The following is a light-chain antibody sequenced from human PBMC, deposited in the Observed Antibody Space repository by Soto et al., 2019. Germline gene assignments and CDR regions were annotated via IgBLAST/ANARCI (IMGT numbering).Light chain of an antibody. CDR3: QQSYSTTWT. CDR1: QGISTY. J-gene: IGKJ1*01. CDR2: AAS. V-gene: IGKV1-39*01. Sequence: DIQMTPSPSSLSASVGDRVTITCRASQGISTYLNWYQQRPGKAPKLLIYAASSLQSGVPSRFSGSGSETHFTLTISSLQPEDFATYSCQQSYSTTWTFGQGTKGDIK.